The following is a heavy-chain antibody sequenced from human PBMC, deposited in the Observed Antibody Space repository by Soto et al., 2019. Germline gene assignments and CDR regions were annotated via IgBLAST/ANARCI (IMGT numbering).Heavy chain of an antibody. CDR2: FDPEDGET. J-gene: IGHJ4*02. CDR3: ATWANSGYYYY. V-gene: IGHV1-24*01. D-gene: IGHD3-22*01. Sequence: ASVKVSCKVSGYTLSELVMHWVRQAPGEGLEWMGGFDPEDGETIYAQEFQGRVTMTEDKSTDTAYMDLSRLTSEDTAVYYCATWANSGYYYYWGQGTLVTVSS. CDR1: GYTLSELV.